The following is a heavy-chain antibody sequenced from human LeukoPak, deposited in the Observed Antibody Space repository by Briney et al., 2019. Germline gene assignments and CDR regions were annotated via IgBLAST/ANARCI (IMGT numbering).Heavy chain of an antibody. CDR2: INHSGST. CDR1: GGSFSGYY. J-gene: IGHJ6*03. Sequence: SEILSLTCAVYGGSFSGYYWSWIRQPPGKGLEWIGEINHSGSTNYNPSLKSRVTISVDTSKNQFSLKLSSVTAADTAVYYCARHYYGSGSYYYYYYMDVWGKGTTVTISS. D-gene: IGHD3-10*01. CDR3: ARHYYGSGSYYYYYYMDV. V-gene: IGHV4-34*01.